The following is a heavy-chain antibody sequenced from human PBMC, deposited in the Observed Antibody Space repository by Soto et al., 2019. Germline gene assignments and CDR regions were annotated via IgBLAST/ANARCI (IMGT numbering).Heavy chain of an antibody. V-gene: IGHV4-31*03. CDR3: AREGPDSSGYFPAFDI. Sequence: SETLSLTCTVSGGSISSGGYYWSWIRQHPGKGLEWIGHIYYSGSTYYNPSLKSRVTISVDTSKNQFSLKLSSVTAADTAVYYCAREGPDSSGYFPAFDIWGQGTMVTVSS. CDR1: GGSISSGGYY. J-gene: IGHJ3*02. CDR2: IYYSGST. D-gene: IGHD3-22*01.